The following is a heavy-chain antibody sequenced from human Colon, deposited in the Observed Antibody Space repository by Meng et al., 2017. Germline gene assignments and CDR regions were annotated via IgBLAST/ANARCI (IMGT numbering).Heavy chain of an antibody. CDR3: ARHISILGQRGFDY. CDR1: GGSISSNW. J-gene: IGHJ4*02. D-gene: IGHD3/OR15-3a*01. V-gene: IGHV4-4*02. Sequence: VQRQESGPGLVKPSGTLSLTCAVSGGSISSNWWSWVRQPPGKGLEWIGEFFHTGRTNYDPSLKSRVTISVDKSNNQFSLKLTSVTAADTAVYYCARHISILGQRGFDYWGQGTLVTVSS. CDR2: FFHTGRT.